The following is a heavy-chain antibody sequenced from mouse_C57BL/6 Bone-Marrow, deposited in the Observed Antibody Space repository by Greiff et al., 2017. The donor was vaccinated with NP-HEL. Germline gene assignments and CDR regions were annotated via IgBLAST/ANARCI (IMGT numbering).Heavy chain of an antibody. CDR3: ARSALYYAMDY. CDR2: IDPSDSYT. V-gene: IGHV1-69*01. CDR1: GYTFTSYW. Sequence: VQLQQPGAELVMPGASVKLSCKASGYTFTSYWMHWVKQRPGQGLEWIGEIDPSDSYTNYNRKFKGKSTLTVDKSTSTAYMQLSSLTSEDSAVYYCARSALYYAMDYWGQGTSVTVSS. J-gene: IGHJ4*01.